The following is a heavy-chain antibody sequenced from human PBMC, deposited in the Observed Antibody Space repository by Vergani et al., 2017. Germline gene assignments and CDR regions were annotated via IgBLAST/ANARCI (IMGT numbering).Heavy chain of an antibody. J-gene: IGHJ4*02. D-gene: IGHD3-22*01. CDR3: VNGYYYDQSGLASFDY. V-gene: IGHV3-30*18. Sequence: QVQLVESGGGVVQPGRSLRLSCETSGLMFNNYGMHWVRQAPGKGLEWVAVISSDGSNKHYADSVKGRFTISRDNCQNTLYLQMDSLTAEDTAIYFCVNGYYYDQSGLASFDYWGQGTLVTVSS. CDR1: GLMFNNYG. CDR2: ISSDGSNK.